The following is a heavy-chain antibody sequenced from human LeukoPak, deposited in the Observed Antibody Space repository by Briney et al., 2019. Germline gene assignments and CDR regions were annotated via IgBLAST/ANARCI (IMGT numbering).Heavy chain of an antibody. J-gene: IGHJ5*02. CDR1: GGSISNYY. V-gene: IGHV4-59*12. CDR3: ARTAGKGDYVGWFDP. CDR2: IYYSGST. Sequence: SETLSLTCTVSGGSISNYYWSWIRQPPGKGLEWIGYIYYSGSTNYNPSLKSRVTISVDTSKNHFSLRLTSVTAADTAVYYCARTAGKGDYVGWFDPWGQGTLVTVSS. D-gene: IGHD4-17*01.